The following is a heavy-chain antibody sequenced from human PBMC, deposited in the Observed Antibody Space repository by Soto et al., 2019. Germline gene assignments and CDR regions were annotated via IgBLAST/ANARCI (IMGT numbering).Heavy chain of an antibody. D-gene: IGHD2-15*01. Sequence: AGGSLRLSCAASGFTVSTKYMSWVRQAPGKGLEWVSVIYGGGSTFYADSVRGRFTISRDNSRNTLYLQMNSLRAEDTAVDYCAKDSYCSGGSCYTSFDYWGQGTLVTVSS. CDR3: AKDSYCSGGSCYTSFDY. V-gene: IGHV3-66*01. CDR2: IYGGGST. CDR1: GFTVSTKY. J-gene: IGHJ4*02.